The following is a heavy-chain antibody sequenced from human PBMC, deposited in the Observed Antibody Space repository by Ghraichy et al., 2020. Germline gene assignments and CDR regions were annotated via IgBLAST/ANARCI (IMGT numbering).Heavy chain of an antibody. CDR1: GFTFSGYW. CDR3: AKKIVVARKNLYYYYGMDV. Sequence: GGSLRLSCAASGFTFSGYWMSWVRQAPGKGLEWVASIKQDGSEKKYVDSVKGRFTISRDNAKNSLYLQMNSLRAEDTAVYYCAKKIVVARKNLYYYYGMDVWGQGTTVTVSS. D-gene: IGHD2-15*01. V-gene: IGHV3-7*01. CDR2: IKQDGSEK. J-gene: IGHJ6*02.